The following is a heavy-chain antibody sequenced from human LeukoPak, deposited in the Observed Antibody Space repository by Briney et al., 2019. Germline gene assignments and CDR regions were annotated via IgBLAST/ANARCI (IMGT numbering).Heavy chain of an antibody. D-gene: IGHD3-10*01. CDR3: AKDRGWLDY. CDR2: ISGSGGST. CDR1: GFPFSSYA. V-gene: IGHV3-23*01. J-gene: IGHJ4*02. Sequence: GGSVRLSCAASGFPFSSYAMSWVRQAPGKGLEWVSAISGSGGSTYYADSVKGRFTISRDSSKNTLYLQMNSLRAEDTAVYYCAKDRGWLDYWGQGTLVTVSS.